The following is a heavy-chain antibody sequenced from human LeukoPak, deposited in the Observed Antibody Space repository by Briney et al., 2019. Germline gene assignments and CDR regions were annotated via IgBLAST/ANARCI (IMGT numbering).Heavy chain of an antibody. CDR3: ARTTLLYSDWSPDAFDI. CDR1: GGSISSYY. Sequence: SGTLSLTCTVSGGSISSYYWSWIRQPAGKGLEWIGRIYTSGSTNYNPSLKSRVTMSVDTSKNQFSLKLSSVTAADTAVYYCARTTLLYSDWSPDAFDIWGQGTMVTVSS. D-gene: IGHD3-9*01. V-gene: IGHV4-4*07. J-gene: IGHJ3*02. CDR2: IYTSGST.